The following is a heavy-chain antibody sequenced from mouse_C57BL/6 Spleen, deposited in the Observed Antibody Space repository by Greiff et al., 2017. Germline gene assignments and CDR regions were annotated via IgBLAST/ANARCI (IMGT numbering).Heavy chain of an antibody. J-gene: IGHJ2*01. D-gene: IGHD1-1*01. Sequence: EVKLMESGGGLVKPGGSLKLSCAASGFTFSDYGMHWVRQAPEKGLEWVAYISSGSSTIYYADTVKGRFTISRDNAKNTLFLQMASLRSEDTAMYYCARPSVATPFGDWGQGTALTVAS. V-gene: IGHV5-17*01. CDR2: ISSGSSTI. CDR3: ARPSVATPFGD. CDR1: GFTFSDYG.